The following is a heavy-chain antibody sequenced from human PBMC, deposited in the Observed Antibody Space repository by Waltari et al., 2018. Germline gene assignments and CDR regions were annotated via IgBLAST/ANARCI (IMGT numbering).Heavy chain of an antibody. CDR2: TKIDVSGK. V-gene: IGHV3-74*01. J-gene: IGHJ4*02. D-gene: IGHD1-26*01. CDR1: GFGFSNYW. CDR3: VREKDLGGTCVFDF. Sequence: EVQLVESGGGLVQTGGSLRLSCAASGFGFSNYWMDWVRQVPGKGLVLFVRTKIDVSGKASADFVEGRLTISRDNAKSTLHLQMTSLTAEDTAVYYCVREKDLGGTCVFDFWGRGTLVTVSS.